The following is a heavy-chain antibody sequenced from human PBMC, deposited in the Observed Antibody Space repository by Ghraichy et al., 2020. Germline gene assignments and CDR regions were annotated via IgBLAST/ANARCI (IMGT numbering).Heavy chain of an antibody. CDR1: GFTFSSYA. CDR3: AMTRGGSYYYFDY. Sequence: GGSLRLSCAASGFTFSSYAMSWVRQAPGKGLEWVSAISGSGGSTYYADSVKGRFTISRDNSKNTLYLQMNSLRAEDTAVYYCAMTRGGSYYYFDYWGQGTLVTVSS. CDR2: ISGSGGST. D-gene: IGHD1-26*01. V-gene: IGHV3-23*01. J-gene: IGHJ4*02.